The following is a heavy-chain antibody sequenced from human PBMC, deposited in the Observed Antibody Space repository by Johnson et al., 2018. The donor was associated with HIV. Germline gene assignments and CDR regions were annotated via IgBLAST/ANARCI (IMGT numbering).Heavy chain of an antibody. CDR2: IRSGGANI. J-gene: IGHJ3*02. CDR1: GFSFSDFH. CDR3: AREVSTKIVVVREAFDI. D-gene: IGHD3-22*01. Sequence: QVQLVESGGGLVKPGGSLRLSCRASGFSFSDFHMSWIRQAPGKGLEWVSDIRSGGANIHYADSVKGRFTISRGNAKNSLYLQMNSLRAEDTAVYYCAREVSTKIVVVREAFDIWGQGTLVTVAS. V-gene: IGHV3-11*04.